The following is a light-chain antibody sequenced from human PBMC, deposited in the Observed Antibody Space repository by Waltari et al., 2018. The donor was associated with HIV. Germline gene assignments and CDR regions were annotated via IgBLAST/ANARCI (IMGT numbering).Light chain of an antibody. CDR1: TSNVGAGPD. CDR2: WLR. CDR3: QSYDSTLRAVL. V-gene: IGLV1-40*01. J-gene: IGLJ2*01. Sequence: QSVLTQPPSVSGAPGQRVTISCTGSTSNVGAGPDVHWYQHLLGTAPNLLINWLRGRPAGVPYRFPGSKSVTSASLAITGLQAEDEADYYCQSYDSTLRAVLFGGGTKLTVL.